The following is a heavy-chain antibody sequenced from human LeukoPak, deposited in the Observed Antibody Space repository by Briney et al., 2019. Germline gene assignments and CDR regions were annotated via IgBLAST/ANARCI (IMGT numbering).Heavy chain of an antibody. D-gene: IGHD2-2*01. CDR2: ISGSGGST. CDR3: AKDGEYCSSTSCYWDY. J-gene: IGHJ4*02. Sequence: PGGSLRLSCAASGFTFSSYAMSWVRQAPGKGLEWVSAISGSGGSTYYADSVKGRFTISRDNSKKTLYLQMNSLRAEDTAVYYCAKDGEYCSSTSCYWDYWGQGTLVTVSS. V-gene: IGHV3-23*01. CDR1: GFTFSSYA.